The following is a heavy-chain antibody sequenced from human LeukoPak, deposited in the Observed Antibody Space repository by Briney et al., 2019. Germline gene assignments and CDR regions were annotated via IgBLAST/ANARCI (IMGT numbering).Heavy chain of an antibody. CDR1: GFTFSSYW. D-gene: IGHD2-2*01. CDR2: IKQDGREK. Sequence: GGSLRLSCAASGFTFSSYWMSWVRQAPGKGLEWVANIKQDGREKYYVDSVKGRFTISRDNAKNSLYLQMNSLRAEDTAVYYCARDFLVVVVPAARDYYGMDVWGQGTTVTVSS. J-gene: IGHJ6*02. V-gene: IGHV3-7*01. CDR3: ARDFLVVVVPAARDYYGMDV.